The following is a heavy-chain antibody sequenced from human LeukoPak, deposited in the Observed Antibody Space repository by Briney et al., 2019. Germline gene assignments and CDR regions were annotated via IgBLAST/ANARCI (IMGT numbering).Heavy chain of an antibody. D-gene: IGHD3-3*01. J-gene: IGHJ6*02. CDR2: INPNSGGT. CDR1: GYTFTGYY. CDR3: AGSITIFGVVITDYYYYGMDV. V-gene: IGHV1-2*02. Sequence: GASVKVSCKASGYTFTGYYMHWVRQAPGQGLEWMGWINPNSGGTNYAQKFQGRVTMTRDTSISTAYMELSRLRSDDTAVYYCAGSITIFGVVITDYYYYGMDVWAKGPRSPSP.